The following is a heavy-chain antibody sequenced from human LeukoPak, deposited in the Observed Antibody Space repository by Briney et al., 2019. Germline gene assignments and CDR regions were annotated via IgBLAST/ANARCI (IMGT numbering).Heavy chain of an antibody. CDR3: ARSVADPVGEFAY. J-gene: IGHJ4*02. Sequence: QTGGSLRLSCAASGFTFSSYSMNWVRQAPGKGLEWVSYISSSSSTIYYADSVKGRFTISRDSAKNSLYLQMNSLRAEDTAVYYCARSVADPVGEFAYWGQGTLVTVSS. D-gene: IGHD2-15*01. CDR1: GFTFSSYS. V-gene: IGHV3-48*04. CDR2: ISSSSSTI.